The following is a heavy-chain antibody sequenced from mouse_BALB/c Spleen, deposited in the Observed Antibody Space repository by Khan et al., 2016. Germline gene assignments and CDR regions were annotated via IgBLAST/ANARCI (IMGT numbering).Heavy chain of an antibody. D-gene: IGHD2-14*01. V-gene: IGHV1-80*01. CDR1: GFAFSSYW. J-gene: IGHJ3*01. CDR3: ARGTPFAN. Sequence: VQLKQSGAELVRPGSSVKISCKASGFAFSSYWMNWVKQRPGQGLEWIGQIYPGDGDTNYNGKFKGKATLTADKSSSTAYMQRSSLTSEDSAVYFCARGTPFANWGQGTLVTVSA. CDR2: IYPGDGDT.